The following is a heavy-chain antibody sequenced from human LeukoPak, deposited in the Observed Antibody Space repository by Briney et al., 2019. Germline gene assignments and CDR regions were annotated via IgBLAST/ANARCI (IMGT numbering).Heavy chain of an antibody. V-gene: IGHV3-30*04. CDR1: GFNFKTYS. Sequence: GGSLRLSCAASGFNFKTYSMHWVRQAPGKGLEWLAVITYDGSDKYYADSVKGRLTISRDNSKKTLYLQMDNLMGEDTAVYYCAREGRFRATYYLDYWGEGTLVTVSS. J-gene: IGHJ4*02. D-gene: IGHD2/OR15-2a*01. CDR2: ITYDGSDK. CDR3: AREGRFRATYYLDY.